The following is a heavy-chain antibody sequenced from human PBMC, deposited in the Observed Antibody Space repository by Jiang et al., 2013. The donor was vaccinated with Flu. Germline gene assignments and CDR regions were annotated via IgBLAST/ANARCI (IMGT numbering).Heavy chain of an antibody. D-gene: IGHD6-6*01. CDR3: ARDYYSSSVQSGGNYYYYGMDV. CDR2: IYHSGST. Sequence: GLVKPSGTLSLTCAVSGGSISSSNWWSWVRQPPGKGLEWIGEIYHSGSTYYNPSLKSRVTISVDTSKNQFSLKLSSVTAADTAVYYCARDYYSSSVQSGGNYYYYGMDVWGQGTTVTVSS. V-gene: IGHV4-4*02. J-gene: IGHJ6*02. CDR1: GGSISSSNW.